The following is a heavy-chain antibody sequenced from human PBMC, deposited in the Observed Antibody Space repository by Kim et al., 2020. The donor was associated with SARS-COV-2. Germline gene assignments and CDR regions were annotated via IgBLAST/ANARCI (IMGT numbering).Heavy chain of an antibody. D-gene: IGHD2-15*01. CDR3: VKDREYCSGGTCYNGILDH. CDR1: GFTFSNYA. Sequence: GGSLRLSCAASGFTFSNYAMHWVRQAPGKGLEWMAVISHDGSKEYYGDSVKGRFTISRDNSRNTLSLQMNSLRSEDTAVYSCVKDREYCSGGTCYNGILDHWGQGTLVTVSS. V-gene: IGHV3-30*18. CDR2: ISHDGSKE. J-gene: IGHJ4*02.